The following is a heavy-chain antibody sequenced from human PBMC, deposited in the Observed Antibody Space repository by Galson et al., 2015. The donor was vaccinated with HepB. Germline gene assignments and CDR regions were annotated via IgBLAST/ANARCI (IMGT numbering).Heavy chain of an antibody. D-gene: IGHD3-10*01. CDR2: IDQDGSSS. Sequence: SLRLSCAASGFTLSTYWMSWVRQAPGKGLEWVANIDQDGSSSYYVDSVKGRFTIFRDDARNSLHLQMNSLRVEDTAVYYCAKGAFSYPDYWGQGTLVTVSS. J-gene: IGHJ4*02. CDR3: AKGAFSYPDY. V-gene: IGHV3-7*03. CDR1: GFTLSTYW.